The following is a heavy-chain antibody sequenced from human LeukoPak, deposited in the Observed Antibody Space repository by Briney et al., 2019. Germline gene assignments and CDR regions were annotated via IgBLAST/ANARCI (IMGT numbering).Heavy chain of an antibody. CDR1: GYTFTSYD. Sequence: SVKVSCKASGYTFTSYDINWVRQATGQGLEWMGGIIPIFGTANYAQKFQGRVTITTDESTSTAYMELSSLRSEDTAVYYCARVGVAGTSQDDYWGQGTLVTVSS. V-gene: IGHV1-69*05. J-gene: IGHJ4*02. CDR3: ARVGVAGTSQDDY. CDR2: IIPIFGTA. D-gene: IGHD6-19*01.